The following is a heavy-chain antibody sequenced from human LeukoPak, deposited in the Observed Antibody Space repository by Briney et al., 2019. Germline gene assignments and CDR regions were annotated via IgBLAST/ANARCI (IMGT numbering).Heavy chain of an antibody. J-gene: IGHJ5*02. CDR2: IYYSGST. CDR1: GVSISSYY. D-gene: IGHD3-10*01. CDR3: AKGSGSSPFDP. Sequence: KPSETLSLTCTVSGVSISSYYWSWIRQPPGKGLEWIGYIYYSGSTNYNPSLKSRVTISVDTSKNQFSLKLSSVTAADTAVYYCAKGSGSSPFDPWGQGTLVTVSS. V-gene: IGHV4-59*01.